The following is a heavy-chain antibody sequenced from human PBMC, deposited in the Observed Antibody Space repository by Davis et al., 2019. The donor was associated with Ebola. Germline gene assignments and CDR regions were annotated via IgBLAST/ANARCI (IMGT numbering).Heavy chain of an antibody. V-gene: IGHV5-51*01. CDR2: VYPGDADT. CDR1: GFPFIDYW. J-gene: IGHJ3*02. Sequence: GESLKISCKGSGFPFIDYWIGWVRQMPGEGLEWMGTVYPGDADTTYSPSFQGHVTISADKSIRTAYLQWSRLNASDTAMYYCASRDGHGFDSWGQGTMVTVSS. CDR3: ASRDGHGFDS.